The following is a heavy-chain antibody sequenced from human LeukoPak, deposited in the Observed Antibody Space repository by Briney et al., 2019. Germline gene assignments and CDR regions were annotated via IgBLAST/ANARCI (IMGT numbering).Heavy chain of an antibody. CDR1: GGSFSGYY. J-gene: IGHJ4*02. CDR3: ARARGWLRLYYFDY. Sequence: KPSETLSLTCAVYGGSFSGYYWSWIRQPPGKGLEWIGEINHSGSTNYNPSLKSRVTISVDTSKNQFSLKLSSVTAADTAVYYCARARGWLRLYYFDYWGQGTLVTVSS. CDR2: INHSGST. V-gene: IGHV4-34*01. D-gene: IGHD5-12*01.